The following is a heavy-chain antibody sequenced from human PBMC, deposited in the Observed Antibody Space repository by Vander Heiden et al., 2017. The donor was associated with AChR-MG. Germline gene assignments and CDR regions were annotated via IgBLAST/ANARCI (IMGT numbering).Heavy chain of an antibody. V-gene: IGHV3-30*18. CDR1: GFTFSCVG. J-gene: IGHJ4*02. Sequence: QPVESGAGAVQPVTSLRPSCAACGFTFSCVGRRWVGQAPGKGLGWGAVISYDGSNKYYADSVEGRFTISRDNTKNTLYMQMNSLRAEDTAVYYCAKDFRRATVTTSRGFDYWGQGTLVTVSS. CDR3: AKDFRRATVTTSRGFDY. D-gene: IGHD4-17*01. CDR2: ISYDGSNK.